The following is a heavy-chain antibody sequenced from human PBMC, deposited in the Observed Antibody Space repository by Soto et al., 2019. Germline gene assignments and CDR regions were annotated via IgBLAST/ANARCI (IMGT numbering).Heavy chain of an antibody. Sequence: ASVKVSCKASGYTFTSYAMHWVRQAPGQRLEWMGWINAGNGNTKYSQKFQGRVTITRDTSASTAYMELSSLRSEDTAVYYCAKDRAWRITMIVVVITRPNFDYWGQGTLVTVSS. D-gene: IGHD3-22*01. CDR2: INAGNGNT. V-gene: IGHV1-3*01. CDR3: AKDRAWRITMIVVVITRPNFDY. CDR1: GYTFTSYA. J-gene: IGHJ4*02.